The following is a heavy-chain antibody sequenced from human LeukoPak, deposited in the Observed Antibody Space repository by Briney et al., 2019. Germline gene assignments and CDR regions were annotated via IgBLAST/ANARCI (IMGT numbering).Heavy chain of an antibody. CDR1: GGSISSGSYY. V-gene: IGHV4-30-4*08. CDR2: IYYSGST. Sequence: PSETLSLTCTVSGGSISSGSYYWSWVRQPPGKGLEWIGYIYYSGSTYYNPSLKSRVAISVDTSKNQFSLNLSPVTAADTAVYYCARSSFYSSSWYFDYWGQGTLVTVSS. J-gene: IGHJ4*02. D-gene: IGHD6-13*01. CDR3: ARSSFYSSSWYFDY.